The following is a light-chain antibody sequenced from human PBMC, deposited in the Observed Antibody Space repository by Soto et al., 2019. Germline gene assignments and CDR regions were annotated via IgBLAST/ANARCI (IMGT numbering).Light chain of an antibody. CDR3: SSYTDSSNYV. J-gene: IGLJ1*01. Sequence: QSALTQPASVSGSPGQSITISCTGTSSELAIYNYVSWYQQQPGKAPKLMIYQVTNRPSAVSNRFSGSRSGNTASLTISGLQAEDEADYYCSSYTDSSNYVFGTGTKLTVL. CDR2: QVT. CDR1: SSELAIYNY. V-gene: IGLV2-14*01.